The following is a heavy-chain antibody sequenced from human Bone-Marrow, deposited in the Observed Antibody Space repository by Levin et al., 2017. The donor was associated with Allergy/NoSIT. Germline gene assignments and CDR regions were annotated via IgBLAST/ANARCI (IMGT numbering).Heavy chain of an antibody. Sequence: ASVQVSCPTSGYSFTEHYIHWVRQAPGQGLEWMGWINPISGGIKYAQEFQGRVTMTRDTSISTAYMELRRLRSDDTAVYYCARGPYTSATGDWFDPWGQGTLVTVSS. J-gene: IGHJ5*02. CDR2: INPISGGI. CDR1: GYSFTEHY. CDR3: ARGPYTSATGDWFDP. D-gene: IGHD6-25*01. V-gene: IGHV1-2*02.